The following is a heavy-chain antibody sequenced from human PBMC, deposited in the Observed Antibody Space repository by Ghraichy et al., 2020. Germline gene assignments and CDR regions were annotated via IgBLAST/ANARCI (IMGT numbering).Heavy chain of an antibody. V-gene: IGHV3-23*01. Sequence: GGSLRLSCAASGFTFSSYAMNWVRQAPGKGLEWVSRISGSGGTTYYADSVKGRFTISRDNSKNTLHLQMNSLRAEDTAVYYCAKAWGYCSGGICPAYNWFDPWGQGTLVTVSS. CDR2: ISGSGGTT. J-gene: IGHJ5*02. D-gene: IGHD2-15*01. CDR1: GFTFSSYA. CDR3: AKAWGYCSGGICPAYNWFDP.